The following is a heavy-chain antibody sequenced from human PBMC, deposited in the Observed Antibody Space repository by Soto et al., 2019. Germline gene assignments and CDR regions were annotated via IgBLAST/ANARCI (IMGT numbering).Heavy chain of an antibody. V-gene: IGHV1-69*10. CDR1: GGTFSSYA. CDR2: IIPILGIA. J-gene: IGHJ3*02. D-gene: IGHD3-10*01. CDR3: ARDINYGSAFDI. Sequence: ASVKVSCKASGGTFSSYAISWVRQAPGQGLEWMGGIIPILGIANYAQKFQGRVTITADKSTSTAYMELSSLRSEDTAVYYCARDINYGSAFDIWGQGTMVTVSS.